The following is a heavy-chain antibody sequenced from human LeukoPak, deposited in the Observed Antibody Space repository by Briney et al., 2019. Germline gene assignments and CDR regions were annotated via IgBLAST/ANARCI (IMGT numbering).Heavy chain of an antibody. D-gene: IGHD2-2*01. CDR3: ARGGPIVVVPAASGGMDV. CDR1: GGTFSSYA. Sequence: SVKVSCKASGGTFSSYAISWVRQAPGQGLEWMGRIIPILGIANYAQRFQGRVTITADKSTSTAYMELSSQRSEDTAMYYCARGGPIVVVPAASGGMDVWGQGTTVTVSS. CDR2: IIPILGIA. J-gene: IGHJ6*02. V-gene: IGHV1-69*04.